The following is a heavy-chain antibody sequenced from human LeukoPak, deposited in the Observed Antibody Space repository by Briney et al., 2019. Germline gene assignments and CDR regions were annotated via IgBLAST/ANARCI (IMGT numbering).Heavy chain of an antibody. Sequence: PGGSLRLSCAASGFTFSNYGMHWVRQAPGRGLEWVAFISYVGSNKYYADSVKGRFTISRDNSKNTLYLQMNSLRAEDTAVYYCAKDPRRYSRTGGYFDYWGQGTLVTVSS. CDR2: ISYVGSNK. D-gene: IGHD6-13*01. CDR3: AKDPRRYSRTGGYFDY. CDR1: GFTFSNYG. J-gene: IGHJ4*02. V-gene: IGHV3-30*18.